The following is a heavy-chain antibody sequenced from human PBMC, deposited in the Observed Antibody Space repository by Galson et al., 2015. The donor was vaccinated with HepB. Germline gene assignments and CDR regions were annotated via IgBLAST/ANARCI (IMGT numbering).Heavy chain of an antibody. CDR1: GGSISSGGYY. CDR3: ARESSGGTGNSVDY. J-gene: IGHJ4*02. D-gene: IGHD2-15*01. V-gene: IGHV4-31*03. Sequence: TLSLTCTVSGGSISSGGYYWSWIRQHPGKGLEWIGYIYYSGSTYYNPSLKSRVTISVDTSKNQFSLKLSSVTAADTAVYYCARESSGGTGNSVDYWGQGTLVTVSS. CDR2: IYYSGST.